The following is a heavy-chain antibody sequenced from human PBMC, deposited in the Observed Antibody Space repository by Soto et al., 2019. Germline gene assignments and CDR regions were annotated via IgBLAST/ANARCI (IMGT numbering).Heavy chain of an antibody. V-gene: IGHV3-23*01. CDR2: ISDSGGST. CDR3: AKDHGTVVTPLDGY. Sequence: GGSLRLSCAASGFTFSSYAMSWVRQAPGKGLEWVSAISDSGGSTYYADSVKGRFTISRDNSKNTLYLQMNSLRAEDTAVYYCAKDHGTVVTPLDGYWGQGTLVTVSS. J-gene: IGHJ4*02. D-gene: IGHD2-21*02. CDR1: GFTFSSYA.